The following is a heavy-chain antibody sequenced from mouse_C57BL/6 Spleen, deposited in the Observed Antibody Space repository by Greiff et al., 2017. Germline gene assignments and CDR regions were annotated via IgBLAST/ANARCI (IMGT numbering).Heavy chain of an antibody. CDR1: GYAFSSYW. CDR2: IYPGDGDT. CDR3: AREEDGYFYFDY. V-gene: IGHV1-80*01. D-gene: IGHD2-3*01. J-gene: IGHJ2*01. Sequence: VQLQQSGAELVKPGASVKISCKASGYAFSSYWMNWVKQRPGKGLEWIGQIYPGDGDTNSNGKFKGKATLTADKSSSTAYMQLSSLTSEDSAVYFCAREEDGYFYFDYWGQGTTLTVSS.